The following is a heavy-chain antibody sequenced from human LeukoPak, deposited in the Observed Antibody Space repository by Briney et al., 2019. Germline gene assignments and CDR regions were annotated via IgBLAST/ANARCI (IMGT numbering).Heavy chain of an antibody. CDR3: AKSPTVDAAFDI. J-gene: IGHJ3*02. V-gene: IGHV3-23*01. CDR2: IGYTGDST. D-gene: IGHD4-23*01. CDR1: GFTFSSYA. Sequence: GGSLRLSCAASGFTFSSYAMNWVSQAPGKGLEWVSGIGYTGDSTFYADSVKGRFTVSRDSSKNTLFLHMNSLRAGDTALYYCAKSPTVDAAFDIWGQGTMVTVSS.